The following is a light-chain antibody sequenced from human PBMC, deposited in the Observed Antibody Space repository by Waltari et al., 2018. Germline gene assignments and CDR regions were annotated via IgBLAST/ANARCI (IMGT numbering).Light chain of an antibody. CDR1: QTIGTY. CDR3: QQYNSYWWT. J-gene: IGKJ1*01. CDR2: EAS. Sequence: DIQMTQSPSTLSASVGDRVTVTCRASQTIGTYLALFQRKPGKAPKLLIYEASTFENGVHSRFSGSGPGTEFTLTVSSLEPDDFATYYCQQYNSYWWTFGLGTKVEV. V-gene: IGKV1-5*03.